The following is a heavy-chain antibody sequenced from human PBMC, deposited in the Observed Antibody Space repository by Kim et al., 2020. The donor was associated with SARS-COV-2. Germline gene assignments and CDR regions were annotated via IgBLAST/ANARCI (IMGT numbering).Heavy chain of an antibody. J-gene: IGHJ4*02. CDR2: IHPRDSDV. D-gene: IGHD3-16*02. Sequence: GESLKISCQASGSKVSTYWIGWVRQLPGKGLELMGVIHPRDSDVRYSQSFQGLVTISTDGSGASLHLSALKAPDTALYYCATGPGVITNYYFEIWGQGTL. CDR3: ATGPGVITNYYFEI. V-gene: IGHV5-51*01. CDR1: GSKVSTYW.